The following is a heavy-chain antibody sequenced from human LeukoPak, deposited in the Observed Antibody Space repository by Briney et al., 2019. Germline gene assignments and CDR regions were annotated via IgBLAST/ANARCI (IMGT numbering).Heavy chain of an antibody. J-gene: IGHJ4*02. V-gene: IGHV4-59*01. CDR3: ARGLGAVAGTGEYDY. Sequence: PSETLSLTSTVSGGSISSYYWSWIRQPPGKGLEWIGYIYYSGSTNYNPSLKSRVTISVDTSKNQFSLKLSSVTAADTAVYYCARGLGAVAGTGEYDYWGQGTLVTVSS. D-gene: IGHD6-19*01. CDR1: GGSISSYY. CDR2: IYYSGST.